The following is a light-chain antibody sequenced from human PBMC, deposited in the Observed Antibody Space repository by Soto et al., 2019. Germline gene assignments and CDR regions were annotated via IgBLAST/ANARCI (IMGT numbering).Light chain of an antibody. J-gene: IGKJ2*01. Sequence: DIVLTQSPASLAVSLGERVTINCKSSQSLFFTSNKKNSLAWYQQKPGQPPKLIIYWGSSRESGVPARFRGAGAATDFTLTISSLQAEDVAVYYCQQGYRSPFTFGQGTKVVIK. CDR1: QSLFFTSNKKNS. CDR3: QQGYRSPFT. V-gene: IGKV4-1*01. CDR2: WGS.